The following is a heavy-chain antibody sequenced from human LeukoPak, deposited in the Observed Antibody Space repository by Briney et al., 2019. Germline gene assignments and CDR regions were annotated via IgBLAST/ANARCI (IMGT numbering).Heavy chain of an antibody. CDR3: ARVKAAAGVKRFDY. V-gene: IGHV4-30-4*01. D-gene: IGHD6-13*01. J-gene: IGHJ4*02. CDR2: IYYSGGT. CDR1: GGSISSGDYY. Sequence: SQTLSLTCTVSGGSISSGDYYWSWIRQPPGKGLEWIGYIYYSGGTYYNPSLKSRVTISVDTSKNQFSLKLSSVTAADTAVYYCARVKAAAGVKRFDYWGQGTLVTVSS.